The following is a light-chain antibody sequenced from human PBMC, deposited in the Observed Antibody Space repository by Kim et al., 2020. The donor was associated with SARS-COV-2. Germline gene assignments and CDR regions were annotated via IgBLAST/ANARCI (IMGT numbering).Light chain of an antibody. Sequence: QSALTQPDSVSGSPGQSITISCTGTSSDIGGYKYVSWYQQHPGKAPKLMIYDVSKRPSGVANRFSGSKSGNTASLTISGLQAGDEAVYYCSSYTSSSTYYVFGTGTKVTVL. J-gene: IGLJ1*01. CDR2: DVS. CDR1: SSDIGGYKY. CDR3: SSYTSSSTYYV. V-gene: IGLV2-14*01.